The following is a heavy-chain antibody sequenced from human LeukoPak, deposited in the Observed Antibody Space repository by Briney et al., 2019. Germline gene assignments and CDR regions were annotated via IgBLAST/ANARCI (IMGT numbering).Heavy chain of an antibody. Sequence: SETLSLTCTVSGYSISSGYYWGWIRQPPGKGLEWIGNFYHGGSTYYNPSLKSRATMSGDTSKNQFSLNLSSVTAADTAVYFCVRVTTSSWFEGYFDYWGQGTLVTVSS. CDR2: FYHGGST. D-gene: IGHD6-13*01. CDR3: VRVTTSSWFEGYFDY. CDR1: GYSISSGYY. J-gene: IGHJ4*02. V-gene: IGHV4-38-2*02.